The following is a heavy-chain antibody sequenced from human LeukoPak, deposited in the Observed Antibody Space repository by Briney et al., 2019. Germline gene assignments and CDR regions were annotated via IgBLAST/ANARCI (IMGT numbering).Heavy chain of an antibody. J-gene: IGHJ3*02. CDR3: ARPLGARFGELSEADALDI. D-gene: IGHD3-10*01. CDR1: GYSFTSYW. CDR2: IYPGDSDT. Sequence: KHGESLKISCKGSGYSFTSYWIGWVRQMPGKGLEWMGIIYPGDSDTRYSPSFQGQVTISADKSISTAYLQWSSLKASDTAMYYCARPLGARFGELSEADALDIWGQGTMVTVSS. V-gene: IGHV5-51*01.